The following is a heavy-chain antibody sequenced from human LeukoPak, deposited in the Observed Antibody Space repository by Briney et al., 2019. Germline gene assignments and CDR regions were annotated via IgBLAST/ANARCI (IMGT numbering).Heavy chain of an antibody. V-gene: IGHV4-59*01. J-gene: IGHJ3*02. CDR2: IYYGGST. CDR1: GGSISSYY. D-gene: IGHD3-22*01. Sequence: SETLSLTCTVSGGSISSYYWSWIRQPPGKGLEWIGYIYYGGSTNYNPSLKSRVTISVDTSKNQFSLKLSSVTAADTAVYYCAGGTPSSGYTDPDDNDAFDIWGQGTMVTVSS. CDR3: AGGTPSSGYTDPDDNDAFDI.